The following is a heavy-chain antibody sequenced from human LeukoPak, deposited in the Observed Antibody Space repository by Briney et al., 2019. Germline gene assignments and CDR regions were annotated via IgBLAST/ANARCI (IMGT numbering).Heavy chain of an antibody. CDR2: ISDSGGST. Sequence: GGSLRLSCSASGSPFSSYAMHWVRQAPGKGLEYVSAISDSGGSTYYADSVKGRFTISRDNSKNTLYLQMSSLRAEDTAVYFCVRGYSFGPYGMDVWGQGTTVTVSS. CDR3: VRGYSFGPYGMDV. CDR1: GSPFSSYA. V-gene: IGHV3-64D*09. D-gene: IGHD2-15*01. J-gene: IGHJ6*02.